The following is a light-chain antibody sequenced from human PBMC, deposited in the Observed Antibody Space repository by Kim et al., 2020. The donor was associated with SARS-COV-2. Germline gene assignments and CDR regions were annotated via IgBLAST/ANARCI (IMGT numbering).Light chain of an antibody. Sequence: LASIASTSSQSLVNSDGNTNLMWFQQRPGQAPRRLILNRFRRYSGVPDRFSGSGSATDFTLKITRVEAEDVGVYYCMQTTHWPWTFGQGTKVDIK. CDR2: NRF. V-gene: IGKV2-30*01. CDR1: QSLVNSDGNTN. CDR3: MQTTHWPWT. J-gene: IGKJ1*01.